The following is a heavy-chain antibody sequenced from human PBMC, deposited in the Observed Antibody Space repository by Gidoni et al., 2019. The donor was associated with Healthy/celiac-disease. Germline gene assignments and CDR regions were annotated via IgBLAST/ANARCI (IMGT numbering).Heavy chain of an antibody. J-gene: IGHJ3*02. V-gene: IGHV4-39*01. D-gene: IGHD3-3*01. CDR2: IYSSGST. CDR1: GGSISSSSYY. CDR3: ASGEYYDFWSAHITPTDAFDI. Sequence: QLQLQESGPGLVKPSETLSLTCTVSGGSISSSSYYWGWIRQPPGKGLEWIGSIYSSGSTYYNPSLKSRVTISVDTSKNQFSLKLSSVTAADTAVYYCASGEYYDFWSAHITPTDAFDIWGQGTMVTVSS.